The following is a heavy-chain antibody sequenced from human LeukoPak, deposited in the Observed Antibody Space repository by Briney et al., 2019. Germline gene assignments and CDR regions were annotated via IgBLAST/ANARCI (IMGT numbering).Heavy chain of an antibody. CDR1: GFTFSTYA. CDR2: IFYDGSTA. D-gene: IGHD3-3*01. Sequence: GGSLRLSCAASGFTFSTYAMHWVRQAPGKGLEWVAVIFYDGSTAYYADSVKGRFTISRDNSKNTLYLQMNSLRAEDTAVYYCARDFGYYYYYYMDVWGKGTTVTISS. CDR3: ARDFGYYYYYYMDV. J-gene: IGHJ6*03. V-gene: IGHV3-30*04.